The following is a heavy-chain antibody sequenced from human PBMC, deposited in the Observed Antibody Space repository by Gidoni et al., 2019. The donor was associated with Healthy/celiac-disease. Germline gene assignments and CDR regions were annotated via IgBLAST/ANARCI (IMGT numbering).Heavy chain of an antibody. CDR1: GGTFSSYA. J-gene: IGHJ4*02. D-gene: IGHD3-22*01. Sequence: QVQLVQSGAEVKKPGSAVQVSCKASGGTFSSYAISWVRQAPGQGLEWMGRIIPILGIANYAQEFQGRVTITADKSTSTAYMELSSLRSEDTAVYYCARELYYYDSSGYYYFDYWGQGTLVTVSS. CDR2: IIPILGIA. CDR3: ARELYYYDSSGYYYFDY. V-gene: IGHV1-69*04.